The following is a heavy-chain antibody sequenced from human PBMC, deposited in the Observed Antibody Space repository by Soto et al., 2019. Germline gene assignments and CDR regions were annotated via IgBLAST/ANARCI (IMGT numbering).Heavy chain of an antibody. CDR3: AKARYYDSSGYSPAVDY. V-gene: IGHV3-30*18. Sequence: QVQLVESGGGVVQPGRSLRLSCAASGFTFSSYGMHWVRQAPGKGLEWVAVISYDGSNKYYADSVKGRFTISRDNSKNTLYLQMNSLRAKDTAVYYCAKARYYDSSGYSPAVDYWGQGTLVTVSS. CDR1: GFTFSSYG. J-gene: IGHJ4*02. CDR2: ISYDGSNK. D-gene: IGHD3-22*01.